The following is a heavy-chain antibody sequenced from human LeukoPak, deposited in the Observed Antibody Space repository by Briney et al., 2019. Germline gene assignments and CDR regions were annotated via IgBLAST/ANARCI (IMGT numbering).Heavy chain of an antibody. D-gene: IGHD3-10*01. CDR1: GFTFSSYW. CDR3: AREPYYGSGGNWFDP. Sequence: AGGSLRLSCAASGFTFSSYWMSWVRQAPGKGLEWVANIKQDGSEKYYVDSVKGRFTISRDNAKNSLYLQMNSLRAEDTAVYYCAREPYYGSGGNWFDPWGQGTLVTVSS. CDR2: IKQDGSEK. V-gene: IGHV3-7*01. J-gene: IGHJ5*02.